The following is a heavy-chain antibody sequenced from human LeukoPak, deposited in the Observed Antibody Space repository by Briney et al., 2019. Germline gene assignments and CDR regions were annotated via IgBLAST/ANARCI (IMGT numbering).Heavy chain of an antibody. J-gene: IGHJ5*02. CDR2: ISYDGSNK. CDR1: GFTFISFA. D-gene: IGHD2-2*01. V-gene: IGHV3-30-3*01. CDR3: ARVNCSSTSCYGPSQAAFDP. Sequence: GGSLRLSCAASGFTFISFAMHWVRQAPGKGLEWVAVISYDGSNKYYADSVKGRFTISRDNSKNTLYLQMKSLRAEDSAVYYCARVNCSSTSCYGPSQAAFDPWGQGTLVTVSS.